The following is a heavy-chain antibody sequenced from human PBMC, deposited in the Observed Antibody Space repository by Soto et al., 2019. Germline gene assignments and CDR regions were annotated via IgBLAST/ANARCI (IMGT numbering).Heavy chain of an antibody. J-gene: IGHJ1*01. CDR3: ASSPTVIAYLFQH. V-gene: IGHV1-46*01. D-gene: IGHD4-17*01. CDR2: INPSGGST. Sequence: QVQLVQSGAEVKKPGASVKVSCKASGYTFTSYYMHWVRQAPGQGLEWMGIINPSGGSTSYAQKFQGRVTMTRDTSTSTVYMELSRLRSEDTAVYYCASSPTVIAYLFQHWGQGTLVTVSS. CDR1: GYTFTSYY.